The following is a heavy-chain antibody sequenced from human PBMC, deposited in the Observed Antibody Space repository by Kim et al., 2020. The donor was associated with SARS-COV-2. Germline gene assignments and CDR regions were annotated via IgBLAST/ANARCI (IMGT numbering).Heavy chain of an antibody. CDR1: GYTFTSYG. Sequence: ASVKVSCKASGYTFTSYGISWVRQAPGQGLEWMGWISAYNGNTNYAQKLQGRVTMTTDTSTSTAYMELRSLRSDDTAVYYCARVGISLAYYDFWSGYAQGWFDPWGQGTLVTVSS. V-gene: IGHV1-18*01. D-gene: IGHD3-3*01. CDR3: ARVGISLAYYDFWSGYAQGWFDP. J-gene: IGHJ5*02. CDR2: ISAYNGNT.